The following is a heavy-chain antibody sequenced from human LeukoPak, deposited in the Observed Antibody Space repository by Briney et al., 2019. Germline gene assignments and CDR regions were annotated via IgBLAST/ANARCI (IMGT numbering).Heavy chain of an antibody. D-gene: IGHD3-10*01. Sequence: QTGGSLRLSCAASGFTFSSYWMHWVRQAPGKGLVWVSGINSDGGTTTYADSVKGRFTISRDNAKNTLYLQMNNLRAEDTAIYYCATDSYVSGSYYRLFYWGQGTLVTVSS. V-gene: IGHV3-74*01. CDR2: INSDGGTT. J-gene: IGHJ4*02. CDR1: GFTFSSYW. CDR3: ATDSYVSGSYYRLFY.